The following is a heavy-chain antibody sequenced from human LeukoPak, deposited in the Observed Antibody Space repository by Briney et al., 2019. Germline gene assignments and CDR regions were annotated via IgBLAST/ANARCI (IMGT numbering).Heavy chain of an antibody. V-gene: IGHV4-39*01. CDR2: IYYSGST. CDR3: ASTVIVVARAFDI. Sequence: SETLSLTCTVSGGSISSSSYYWGWIRQPPGKGLEWIGSIYYSGSTYYNPSLKSRVAISVDTSKNQFSLKLSSVTAADTAVYYCASTVIVVARAFDIWGQGTMVTVSS. CDR1: GGSISSSSYY. J-gene: IGHJ3*02. D-gene: IGHD3-22*01.